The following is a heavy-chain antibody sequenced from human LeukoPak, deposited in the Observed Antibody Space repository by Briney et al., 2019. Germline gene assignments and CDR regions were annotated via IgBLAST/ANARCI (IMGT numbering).Heavy chain of an antibody. J-gene: IGHJ4*02. CDR2: FSYSGSN. CDR3: ARMYSGTSYYFDY. D-gene: IGHD1-26*01. CDR1: GLSISTYY. Sequence: PSETLSLTCSVYGLSISTYYRMWIRQPRAKGLEWTGFFSYSGSNKYNPSLKSRVTMSVDTPKNQFSLKLKSVTAADTAVYYCARMYSGTSYYFDYWGQGTLVTVSS. V-gene: IGHV4-59*01.